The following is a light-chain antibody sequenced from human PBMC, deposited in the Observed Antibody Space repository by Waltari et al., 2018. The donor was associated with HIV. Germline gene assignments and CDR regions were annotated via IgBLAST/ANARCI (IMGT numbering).Light chain of an antibody. CDR1: SSDVGGYNS. CDR3: SSYTSSSTQV. Sequence: QSALTQPASVSGSPGQSITISCTGTSSDVGGYNSVSWYQQHPGKAPKLMIYEVTNRPSGVSNRFSGSESGNTASLTISGLQAEDEADYYCSSYTSSSTQVFGTGTKVTVL. J-gene: IGLJ1*01. CDR2: EVT. V-gene: IGLV2-14*01.